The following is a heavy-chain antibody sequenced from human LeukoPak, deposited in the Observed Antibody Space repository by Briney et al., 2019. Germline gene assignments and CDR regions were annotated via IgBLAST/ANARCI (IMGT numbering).Heavy chain of an antibody. CDR2: INPSGGST. Sequence: ASVKVSCKASGYTFTSYYMHWVRQAPGQGLEWMGIINPSGGSTSYAQKFQGRVTMTRDTSTSTVYMELSSLRSEDTAVYYCARDWRYYYDSSGLYYFDYWGQGTLVTVSS. CDR1: GYTFTSYY. J-gene: IGHJ4*02. D-gene: IGHD3-22*01. V-gene: IGHV1-46*01. CDR3: ARDWRYYYDSSGLYYFDY.